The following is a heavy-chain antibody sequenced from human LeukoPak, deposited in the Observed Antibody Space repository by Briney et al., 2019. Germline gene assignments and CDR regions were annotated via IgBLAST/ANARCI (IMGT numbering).Heavy chain of an antibody. CDR3: AIVKRVLPYISRRSYLDY. D-gene: IGHD2/OR15-2a*01. J-gene: IGHJ4*02. Sequence: ASVKVSCKASGYTFTSYYMHWVRQAPGQGLEWMGIINPSGGSTSYAQKFQGRVTMTRDMSTSTVYMELSSLRSEDTAVYYCAIVKRVLPYISRRSYLDYWGQGTLDTVSS. CDR2: INPSGGST. CDR1: GYTFTSYY. V-gene: IGHV1-46*01.